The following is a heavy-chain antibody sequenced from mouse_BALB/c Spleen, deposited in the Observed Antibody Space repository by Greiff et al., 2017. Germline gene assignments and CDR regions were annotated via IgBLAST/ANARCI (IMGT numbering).Heavy chain of an antibody. V-gene: IGHV5-17*02. CDR2: ISSGSSTI. Sequence: EVQRVESGGGLVQPGGSRKLSCAASGFTFSSFGMHWVRQAPEKGLEWVAYISSGSSTIYYADTVKGRFTISRDNARNILYLQMSSLRSEDTAMYYCARRYFYAMDYWGQGTSVTVSS. CDR1: GFTFSSFG. D-gene: IGHD2-14*01. J-gene: IGHJ4*01. CDR3: ARRYFYAMDY.